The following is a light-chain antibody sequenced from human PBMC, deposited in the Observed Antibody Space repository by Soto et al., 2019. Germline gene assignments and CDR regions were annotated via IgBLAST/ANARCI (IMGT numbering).Light chain of an antibody. V-gene: IGKV3-15*01. CDR1: QSVSSN. J-gene: IGKJ1*01. CDR2: GAS. Sequence: EIVMTQSPATLSVSPGERATLSCRASQSVSSNLAWYQQKPGQAPRLLIYGASTRATGIPARFSGSGSGTEFTLTISSLQSDDFALYYCQQYNNWPPWTFGQRTKLEIK. CDR3: QQYNNWPPWT.